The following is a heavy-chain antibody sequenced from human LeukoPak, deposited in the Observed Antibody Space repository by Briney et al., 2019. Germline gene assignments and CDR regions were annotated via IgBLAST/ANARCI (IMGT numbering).Heavy chain of an antibody. Sequence: GGSLRLSCSASGFTFSSYTMHWVRQAPGKGLEYVSAISSNGGNTYYADSVKGRFTLSRDNSKNMLYLHMNSLRADDTAVYYCAKTPPYCGGDCYSTFDYWGRGTLVTVSS. CDR3: AKTPPYCGGDCYSTFDY. D-gene: IGHD2-21*02. J-gene: IGHJ4*02. CDR2: ISSNGGNT. V-gene: IGHV3-64*04. CDR1: GFTFSSYT.